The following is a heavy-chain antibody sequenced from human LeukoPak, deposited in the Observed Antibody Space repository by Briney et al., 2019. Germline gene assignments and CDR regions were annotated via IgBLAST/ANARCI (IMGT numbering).Heavy chain of an antibody. J-gene: IGHJ5*02. CDR1: DGSMSSYY. V-gene: IGHV4-4*07. CDR2: IYTSGST. CDR3: TRDTGTTGEVKFDP. D-gene: IGHD4-17*01. Sequence: SETLSLTCTVSDGSMSSYYWSWIRQPAGKGLEWIGRIYTSGSTTYNPSLKSRVTMSVDTSKSQFSLNLMSVTAADTAVYYCTRDTGTTGEVKFDPWGQGTLVTVSS.